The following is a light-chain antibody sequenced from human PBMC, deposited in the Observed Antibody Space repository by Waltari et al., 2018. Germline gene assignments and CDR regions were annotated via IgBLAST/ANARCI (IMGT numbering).Light chain of an antibody. V-gene: IGKV3-20*01. J-gene: IGKJ1*01. CDR3: QQYGSSPRT. Sequence: EIVLTQSPGTLSLSPGERATLSCRASQSVSSSYLAWYQQKPGQAPRLLIYGASSRATGIPDRFSGSGSGQDFTLTISRLEPEDFAVYYCQQYGSSPRTFGQGTKVEIK. CDR2: GAS. CDR1: QSVSSSY.